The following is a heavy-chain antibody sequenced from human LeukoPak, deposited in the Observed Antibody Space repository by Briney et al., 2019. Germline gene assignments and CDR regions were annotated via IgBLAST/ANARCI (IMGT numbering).Heavy chain of an antibody. CDR1: GYTFTSYY. D-gene: IGHD3-10*01. V-gene: IGHV1-46*03. CDR2: INPSGGST. Sequence: ASVKVSCKASGYTFTSYYMHWVRQAPGQGLEWMGVINPSGGSTSYAQKFQGRVTMTRDTSTSTVYMELSSLRSEDTAVYYCAREVPMVRGVIIVNWFDPWGQGTLVTVSS. J-gene: IGHJ5*02. CDR3: AREVPMVRGVIIVNWFDP.